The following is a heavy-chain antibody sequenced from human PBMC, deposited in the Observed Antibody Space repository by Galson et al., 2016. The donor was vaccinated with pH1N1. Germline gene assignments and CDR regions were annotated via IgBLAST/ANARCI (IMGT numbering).Heavy chain of an antibody. V-gene: IGHV4-39*01. CDR2: IYYSGST. CDR3: ARHGTLTGGASYSFDY. J-gene: IGHJ4*02. D-gene: IGHD2-8*02. Sequence: ETLSLTCTVSGGSISSSSYYWGWIRQPPGKGLEWIGSIYYSGSTYYNPSLKSRVTISVDTSKNQFSLNLRSVTAADTAVYYCARHGTLTGGASYSFDYWGQGTLVTVSS. CDR1: GGSISSSSYY.